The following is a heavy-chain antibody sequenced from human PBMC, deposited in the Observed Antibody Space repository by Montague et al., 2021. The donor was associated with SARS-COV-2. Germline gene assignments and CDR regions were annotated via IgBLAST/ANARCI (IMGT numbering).Heavy chain of an antibody. J-gene: IGHJ3*01. CDR2: VYYNGDT. V-gene: IGHV4-59*08. D-gene: IGHD5-12*01. CDR3: ARGYDFDP. CDR1: GGSTASHY. Sequence: SETLSLTCTVSGGSTASHYCNWIRQSPGKRPEWIGYVYYNGDTKYNSSLQSRVTISIDTSENQFSLRQNSVTAADTAVYFCARGYDFDPWGQGRLVTVSS.